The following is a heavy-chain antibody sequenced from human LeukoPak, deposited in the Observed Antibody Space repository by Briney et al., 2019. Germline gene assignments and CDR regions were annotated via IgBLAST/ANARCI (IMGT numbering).Heavy chain of an antibody. CDR3: ARERGRRSYYYYGMDV. D-gene: IGHD6-6*01. V-gene: IGHV3-48*03. CDR1: GFTFSSYE. CDR2: ISSSGSTI. J-gene: IGHJ6*02. Sequence: PGGSLRLSCAASGFTFSSYEMNWVRQAPGKGLEWVSYISSSGSTIYYADSVKGRFTISRDNAKNSLYLQMNSLRAEDTVVYYCARERGRRSYYYYGMDVWGQGTTVTVSS.